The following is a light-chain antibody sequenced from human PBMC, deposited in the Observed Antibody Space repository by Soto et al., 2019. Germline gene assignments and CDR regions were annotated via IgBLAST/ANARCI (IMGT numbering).Light chain of an antibody. J-gene: IGKJ2*01. CDR1: QSGFSSSNNKNS. Sequence: DIVMTQSPDSLAVSLGERATINCKSSQSGFSSSNNKNSLAWYQQRPGQPPKLLIYWASTRESGVPDRFSGSGSGTDFTLTISSLQAEDVAVYSCQQYYNSPYTFGQGTKLEI. CDR2: WAS. V-gene: IGKV4-1*01. CDR3: QQYYNSPYT.